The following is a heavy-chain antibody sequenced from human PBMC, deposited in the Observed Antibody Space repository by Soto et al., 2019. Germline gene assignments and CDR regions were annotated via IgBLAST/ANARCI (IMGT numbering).Heavy chain of an antibody. CDR3: ARGPNYYYGSGSYYYYYYGMDV. J-gene: IGHJ6*02. D-gene: IGHD3-10*01. V-gene: IGHV4-34*01. Sequence: QVQLQQWGAGLLKPSETLSLTCAVYGGSFSGYYWSWIRQPPGKGLEWIGEINHSGSTNYNPSLKSRVTRSVDTAKSQFSLKRSSVTAADTAVYYCARGPNYYYGSGSYYYYYYGMDVWGQGTTVTVSS. CDR2: INHSGST. CDR1: GGSFSGYY.